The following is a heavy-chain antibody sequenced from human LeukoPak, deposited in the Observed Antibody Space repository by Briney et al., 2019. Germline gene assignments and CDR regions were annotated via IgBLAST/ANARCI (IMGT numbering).Heavy chain of an antibody. CDR1: GFTFSSYW. J-gene: IGHJ4*02. D-gene: IGHD3-10*01. V-gene: IGHV3-7*01. Sequence: GGSLRLSCAAPGFTFSSYWMSWVRQAPGKGLEWVANIKQDGSEKYYVDSVKGRFTISRDNAKNSLYLQMNSLRAEDTAVYYCARGSSLYYYGSGSYYYYWGQGTLVTVSS. CDR2: IKQDGSEK. CDR3: ARGSSLYYYGSGSYYYY.